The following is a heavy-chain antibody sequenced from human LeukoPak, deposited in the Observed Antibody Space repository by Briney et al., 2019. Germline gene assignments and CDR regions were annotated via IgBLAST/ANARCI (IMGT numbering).Heavy chain of an antibody. CDR1: GFTFSNDW. CDR3: ARGGWYYFDY. CDR2: IKQEGSEI. D-gene: IGHD6-19*01. Sequence: PGGSLRLSCAASGFTFSNDWMSWVRQAPGKGLEWVANIKQEGSEIYYVDSVKGRFTISKDNAKNSLYLQMNSLRAEDTAVYYCARGGWYYFDYWGQGTLVTVSS. J-gene: IGHJ4*02. V-gene: IGHV3-7*01.